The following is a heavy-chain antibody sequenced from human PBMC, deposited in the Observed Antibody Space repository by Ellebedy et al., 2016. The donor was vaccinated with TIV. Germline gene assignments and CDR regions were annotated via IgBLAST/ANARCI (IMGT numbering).Heavy chain of an antibody. CDR2: IRSKANNYAT. CDR1: GFTFSASA. Sequence: GESLKISCAASGFTFSASAMHWVRQASGKGLEWVGRIRSKANNYATAYAASVKGRFTISRDDSKNTAYLQGNSLRAEDTAIYFCAKHPAVGSYYYMDVWGKGTTVTVSS. J-gene: IGHJ6*03. CDR3: AKHPAVGSYYYMDV. V-gene: IGHV3-73*01. D-gene: IGHD3-10*01.